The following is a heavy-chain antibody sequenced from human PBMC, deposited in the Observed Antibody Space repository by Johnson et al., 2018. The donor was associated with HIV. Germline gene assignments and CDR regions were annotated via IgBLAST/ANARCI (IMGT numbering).Heavy chain of an antibody. J-gene: IGHJ3*02. CDR3: AKVPAVAVKDAFDI. CDR1: GFTVSSNY. V-gene: IGHV3-53*04. Sequence: VQLVESGGGVVQPGGSLRLSCAASGFTVSSNYMSWVRQAPGKGLEWVSVIYSGGSTYYADSVKGRFTISRDNAKNSLYLQMNSLRGEDTAFYYCAKVPAVAVKDAFDIWGQGTMVTVSS. D-gene: IGHD6-19*01. CDR2: IYSGGST.